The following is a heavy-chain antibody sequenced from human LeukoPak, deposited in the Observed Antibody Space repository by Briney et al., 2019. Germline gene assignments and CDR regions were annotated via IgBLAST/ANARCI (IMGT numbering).Heavy chain of an antibody. Sequence: GGSLRLSCAASGFTFNAHWMNWVRQAPGKGLEWLANINPGGSNSFYVDSVKGRFTISRDNAKNSVYLQISSLRAEDTAVYYCASEGNYSLSFDPWGQGTLVTVSS. V-gene: IGHV3-7*01. D-gene: IGHD1-7*01. CDR2: INPGGSNS. CDR1: GFTFNAHW. CDR3: ASEGNYSLSFDP. J-gene: IGHJ5*02.